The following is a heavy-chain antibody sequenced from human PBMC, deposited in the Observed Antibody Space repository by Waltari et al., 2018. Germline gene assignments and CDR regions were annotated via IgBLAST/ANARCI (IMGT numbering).Heavy chain of an antibody. CDR3: AKDKAAAGHPEYFQH. V-gene: IGHV1-46*01. Sequence: QVQLVQSGAEVKKPGASVKVSCKASGYTFIGSYMPWVRQAPGQGLEYMGMINPNGGSTTYAQKFQGRVTMTRDRSTNTVYMELTSLRSEDTAVYYCAKDKAAAGHPEYFQHWGQGTLVTVSS. CDR2: INPNGGST. J-gene: IGHJ1*01. D-gene: IGHD6-13*01. CDR1: GYTFIGSY.